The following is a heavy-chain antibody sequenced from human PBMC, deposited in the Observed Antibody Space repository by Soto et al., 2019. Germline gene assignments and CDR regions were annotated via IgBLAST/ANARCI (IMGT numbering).Heavy chain of an antibody. CDR3: AMVDVYVTPSPQDV. CDR1: GYTFTRYG. V-gene: IGHV1-18*01. J-gene: IGHJ6*02. D-gene: IGHD3-16*01. CDR2: INTYNGNT. Sequence: QVQLVQSGAEVKNPGASVKVSCKASGYTFTRYGIGWARQAPGQGLEWMGWINTYNGNTNYAQNVQGRVTLTTDTATSAAYMEQRSLRFNDTAIYYCAMVDVYVTPSPQDVWGQGTTVIVSS.